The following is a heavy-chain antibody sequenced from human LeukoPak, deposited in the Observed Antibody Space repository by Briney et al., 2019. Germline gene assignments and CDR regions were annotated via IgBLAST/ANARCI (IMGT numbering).Heavy chain of an antibody. CDR3: ERAVAGTTETDDY. Sequence: ASVKVSCKASVYTFTGYYMHWVRQAPGQGLEWMGWINPNSGGTNYARKFQGRVTMTRDTSISTAYMELSRLRPDDTAVYYCERAVAGTTETDDYWGQGTLVTVSS. D-gene: IGHD6-19*01. V-gene: IGHV1-2*02. CDR1: VYTFTGYY. CDR2: INPNSGGT. J-gene: IGHJ4*02.